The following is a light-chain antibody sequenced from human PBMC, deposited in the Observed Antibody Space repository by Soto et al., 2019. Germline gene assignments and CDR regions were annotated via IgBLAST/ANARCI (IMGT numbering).Light chain of an antibody. Sequence: IVMTQSPATLSVSPGERATLSCRASQSVSSNLAWYQHKPGQAPRVLIYGASTRTSGIPARFSGSGSGTNFTPTSTTLQPQDFAVYYCQQYIIWPGSFGQGTKVQVK. V-gene: IGKV3-15*01. CDR2: GAS. CDR1: QSVSSN. J-gene: IGKJ1*01. CDR3: QQYIIWPGS.